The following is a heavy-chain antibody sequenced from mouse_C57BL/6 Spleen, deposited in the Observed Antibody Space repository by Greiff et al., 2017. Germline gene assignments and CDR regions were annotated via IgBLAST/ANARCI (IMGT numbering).Heavy chain of an antibody. CDR2: ISNGGGST. Sequence: EVMLVESGGGLVQPGGSLKLSCAASGFTFSDYYMYWVRQTPEKRLEWVAYISNGGGSTYYPDTVKGRFTISRDNAKNTLYLHMSRLKSEDTAMYYCARHEPYYTYFDYWGQGTTLTVSS. J-gene: IGHJ2*01. CDR1: GFTFSDYY. CDR3: ARHEPYYTYFDY. D-gene: IGHD2-12*01. V-gene: IGHV5-12*01.